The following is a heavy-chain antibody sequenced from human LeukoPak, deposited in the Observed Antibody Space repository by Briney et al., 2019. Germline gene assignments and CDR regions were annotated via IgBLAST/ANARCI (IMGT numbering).Heavy chain of an antibody. CDR3: ARDKDIVATMGDY. CDR2: INPNSGGT. D-gene: IGHD5-12*01. CDR1: GYTFTGYY. Sequence: ASVKVSCKASGYTFTGYYMHWVRQAPGQGLEWMGWINPNSGGTNYAQKFQGRVTMTRDTSISTAYMELSRLRSDDTAVYYCARDKDIVATMGDYWGQGTLVTVSS. V-gene: IGHV1-2*02. J-gene: IGHJ4*02.